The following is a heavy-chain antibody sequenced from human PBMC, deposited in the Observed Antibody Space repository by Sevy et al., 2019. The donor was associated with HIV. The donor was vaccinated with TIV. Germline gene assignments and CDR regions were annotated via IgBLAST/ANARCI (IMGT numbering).Heavy chain of an antibody. J-gene: IGHJ6*02. CDR3: AEDIGVVPGARERYCYDGMDV. D-gene: IGHD2-2*01. V-gene: IGHV3-23*01. CDR2: ISGSGGST. Sequence: GGSLRLSCAASGFTFSSYAMSWVRQAPGKGLEWVAAISGSGGSTYYADSLKGRFTISRDNGKITLYVQMTSLRAEDNAVYDCAEDIGVVPGARERYCYDGMDVWGQGTTVTVFS. CDR1: GFTFSSYA.